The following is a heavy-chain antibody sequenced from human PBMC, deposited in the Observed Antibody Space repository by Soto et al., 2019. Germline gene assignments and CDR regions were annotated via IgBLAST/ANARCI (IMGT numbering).Heavy chain of an antibody. CDR3: ARAPKYCSGGSCYDY. V-gene: IGHV1-69*13. CDR1: GGTFSSYA. Sequence: SVKVSCKASGGTFSSYAISWVRQAPGQGLEWMGGIIPIFGTANYAQKFQGRVTITADESTSTAYMELSSLRSEDTAVYYCARAPKYCSGGSCYDYWGQGTLVTVSS. J-gene: IGHJ4*02. D-gene: IGHD2-15*01. CDR2: IIPIFGTA.